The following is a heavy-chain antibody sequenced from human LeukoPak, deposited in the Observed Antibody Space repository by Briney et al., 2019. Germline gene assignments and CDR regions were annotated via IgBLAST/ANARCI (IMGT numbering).Heavy chain of an antibody. CDR1: EFTFSSYS. J-gene: IGHJ4*02. D-gene: IGHD3-22*01. CDR3: ARTRSSGHLTFDY. V-gene: IGHV3-48*01. CDR2: ITNSGNSK. Sequence: PGGSLRLSCAASEFTFSSYSMNWVRQAPGKGLEWVSYITNSGNSKSYADSVKGRLTISRDNTKNSLYLQMNGLRAEDTAVYYCARTRSSGHLTFDYWGQGILVTVSS.